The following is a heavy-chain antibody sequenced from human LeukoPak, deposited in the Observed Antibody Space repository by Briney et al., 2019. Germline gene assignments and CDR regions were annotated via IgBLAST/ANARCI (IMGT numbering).Heavy chain of an antibody. CDR3: ARAGGIVSVPAAPDY. V-gene: IGHV3-30-3*01. J-gene: IGHJ4*02. D-gene: IGHD2-2*01. CDR2: ISYDGSNK. Sequence: PGRSLRLSCAASGFIFSSYAMHWVRQAPGKGLEWVAVISYDGSNKYYADSVKGRFTISRDNSKNTLYLQMNSLRAEDTAVYYCARAGGIVSVPAAPDYWGQGTLVTVSS. CDR1: GFIFSSYA.